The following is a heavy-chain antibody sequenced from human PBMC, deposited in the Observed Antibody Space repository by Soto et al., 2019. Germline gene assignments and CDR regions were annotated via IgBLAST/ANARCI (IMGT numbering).Heavy chain of an antibody. V-gene: IGHV6-1*01. CDR2: TYYRSKWYN. Sequence: PSQTLSLTCVISGDSVSSNSAAWNWIRQSPSRGLEWLGRTYYRSKWYNDYAVSVKSRITINPDTSKNQFSLQLNSVTPEDTAVYYCARVLEGATQVRAYGMVVWGQGTTVTVSS. D-gene: IGHD1-26*01. J-gene: IGHJ6*02. CDR3: ARVLEGATQVRAYGMVV. CDR1: GDSVSSNSAA.